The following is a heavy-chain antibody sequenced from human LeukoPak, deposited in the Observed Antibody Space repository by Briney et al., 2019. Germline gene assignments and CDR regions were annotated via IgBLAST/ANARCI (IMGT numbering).Heavy chain of an antibody. Sequence: ASVKVSRKASGYTLTSYGISWVRQAPGQGLEWMGWISAYNGNTNHAQKLQGRLNMITDTSTRTAYTEMRRLGSDETAVYYCATTGYGIDWFDPWGQGTLVTVSS. D-gene: IGHD3-9*01. CDR1: GYTLTSYG. CDR2: ISAYNGNT. CDR3: ATTGYGIDWFDP. V-gene: IGHV1-18*01. J-gene: IGHJ5*02.